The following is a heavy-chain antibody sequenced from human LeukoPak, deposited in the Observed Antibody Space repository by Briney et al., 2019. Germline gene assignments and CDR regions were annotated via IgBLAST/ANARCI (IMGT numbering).Heavy chain of an antibody. D-gene: IGHD3-10*01. CDR1: GYTFTSYD. CDR2: MNPNSGNT. J-gene: IGHJ6*02. Sequence: GASVKVSCKASGYTFTSYDINWVRQATGQGLEWMGWMNPNSGNTGYAQKFQGRVTMTRNTSISTAYMELSSLRSEDTAVYYCARFGTGLYYYYYYGMDVWGQGTTVTVSS. CDR3: ARFGTGLYYYYYYGMDV. V-gene: IGHV1-8*01.